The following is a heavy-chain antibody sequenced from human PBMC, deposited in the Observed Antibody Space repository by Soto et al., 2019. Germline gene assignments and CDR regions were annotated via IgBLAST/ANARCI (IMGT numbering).Heavy chain of an antibody. CDR1: GFSLSTTAEG. CDR3: AHGSCSSADCYPNPYLDY. CDR2: IYWDDDE. J-gene: IGHJ4*02. V-gene: IGHV2-5*02. Sequence: QITLKESGPTLVKPTQTLTLTCTFSGFSLSTTAEGVGWIRQPPGKALEWLALIYWDDDERYSPSLKSRLTITKDISKNQVVLTMTNVDPVDTAPYYCAHGSCSSADCYPNPYLDYWGQGILVTVSS. D-gene: IGHD2-2*01.